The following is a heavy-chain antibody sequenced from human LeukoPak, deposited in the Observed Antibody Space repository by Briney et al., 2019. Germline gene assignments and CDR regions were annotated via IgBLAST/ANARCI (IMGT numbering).Heavy chain of an antibody. CDR1: VDSLSSYY. D-gene: IGHD3-22*01. J-gene: IGHJ6*02. CDR3: ARVCGYYDSSGPYYYYGMDV. V-gene: IGHV4-59*01. Sequence: SETLSLTCTVSVDSLSSYYWSGIREPRGGGGEGFMYIYYRGCTIYSTSLKRRVTISVDKSKKQISLKLSSVTDADTAVYYCARVCGYYDSSGPYYYYGMDVWGQGTTVTASS. CDR2: IYYRGCT.